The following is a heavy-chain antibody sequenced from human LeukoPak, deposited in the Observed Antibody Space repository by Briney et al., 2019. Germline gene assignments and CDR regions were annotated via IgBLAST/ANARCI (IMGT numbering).Heavy chain of an antibody. Sequence: SETLSLTCTVSGGSISSSSYYWGWIRQPPGKGLEWIGSIYYSGSTYYNPSLKSRVTISVDASKNQFSLKLSSVTAADTAVYYCARAPYFDWLSASDVWGQGTMVTVSS. CDR1: GGSISSSSYY. V-gene: IGHV4-39*07. D-gene: IGHD3-9*01. J-gene: IGHJ3*01. CDR2: IYYSGST. CDR3: ARAPYFDWLSASDV.